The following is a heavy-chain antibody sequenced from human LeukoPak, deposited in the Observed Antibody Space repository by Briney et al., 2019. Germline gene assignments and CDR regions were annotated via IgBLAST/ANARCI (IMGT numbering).Heavy chain of an antibody. Sequence: AASVKVSCKASGYTFTSYAMHWVRQAPGQRLEWMGWINAGNGKTKYSQKFQGRVTITRDTSASTAYMELSSLRSEDTAVYYCARDQGRLSYYDFWSGYTPNYFDYWGQGTLVTVSS. V-gene: IGHV1-3*01. CDR3: ARDQGRLSYYDFWSGYTPNYFDY. CDR1: GYTFTSYA. CDR2: INAGNGKT. D-gene: IGHD3-3*01. J-gene: IGHJ4*02.